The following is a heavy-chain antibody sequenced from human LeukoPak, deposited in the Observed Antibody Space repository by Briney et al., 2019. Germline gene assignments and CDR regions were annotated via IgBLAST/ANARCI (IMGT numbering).Heavy chain of an antibody. Sequence: GSVKVSCKASGYTFTSYDINWVRQATGQGLEWMGWMNPNSGNTGYAQKFQGRVTITADKSTSTAYMELSSLRSEDTAVYYCAVTIFGVVIGEYYFDYWGQGTLVTVSS. CDR2: MNPNSGNT. J-gene: IGHJ4*02. V-gene: IGHV1-8*01. D-gene: IGHD3-3*01. CDR3: AVTIFGVVIGEYYFDY. CDR1: GYTFTSYD.